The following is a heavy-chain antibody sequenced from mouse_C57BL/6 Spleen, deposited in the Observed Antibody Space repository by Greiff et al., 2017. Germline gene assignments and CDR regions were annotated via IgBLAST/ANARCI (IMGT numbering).Heavy chain of an antibody. CDR2: IDPSDSET. Sequence: QVQLQQSGAELVRPGSSVKLSCKASGYTFTSYWMHWVKQRPIQGLEWIGNIDPSDSETHYNQKFKDKATLTVDKSSSTAYMQLSSLTSEDSAVYYCARGGSSYLHYFDYWGQGTTLTVSS. J-gene: IGHJ2*01. V-gene: IGHV1-52*01. CDR1: GYTFTSYW. CDR3: ARGGSSYLHYFDY. D-gene: IGHD1-1*01.